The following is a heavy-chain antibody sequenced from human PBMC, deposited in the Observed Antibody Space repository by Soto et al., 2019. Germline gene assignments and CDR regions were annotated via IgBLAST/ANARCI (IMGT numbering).Heavy chain of an antibody. CDR1: GYTFTSYG. CDR3: ARGLVGARTYFDY. Sequence: QVQLVQSGAEEKKPGASVKVSCKASGYTFTSYGMHWVRQAPGQRLEWMGWINAGNGNTKYSQKFQGRVTITRDTSASTAYMELSSLRSEDTAVYYCARGLVGARTYFDYWGQGTLVTVSS. V-gene: IGHV1-3*05. D-gene: IGHD3-10*01. J-gene: IGHJ4*02. CDR2: INAGNGNT.